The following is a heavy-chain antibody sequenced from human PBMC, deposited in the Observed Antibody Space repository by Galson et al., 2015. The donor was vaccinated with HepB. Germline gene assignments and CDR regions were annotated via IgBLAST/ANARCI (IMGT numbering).Heavy chain of an antibody. CDR3: ARDGDENSFDN. CDR1: GFDFNDYF. D-gene: IGHD4-17*01. V-gene: IGHV3-11*06. Sequence: SLRLSCAASGFDFNDYFLNWIRQAPGKGLEWVSSISATGSYKYYADSVKGRFTISRDNAKNSLYLHMDSLRVEDTAIYHCARDGDENSFDNWGQGTLVTVSS. CDR2: ISATGSYK. J-gene: IGHJ3*02.